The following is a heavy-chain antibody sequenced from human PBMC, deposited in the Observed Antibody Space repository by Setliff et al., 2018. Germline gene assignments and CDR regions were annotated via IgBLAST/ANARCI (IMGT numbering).Heavy chain of an antibody. Sequence: SETLSLTCTVSGGSISSSSYFWTWVRQPAGKGLEWVGHIYITGNPDVNPSLKSRVAMSVDTSRNQFSLKLSSVTAADTAVYYCARRGMSSSWFQGYFDYWGQGTLVTVSS. CDR1: GGSISSSSYF. D-gene: IGHD6-13*01. CDR3: ARRGMSSSWFQGYFDY. CDR2: IYITGNP. J-gene: IGHJ4*02. V-gene: IGHV4-61*09.